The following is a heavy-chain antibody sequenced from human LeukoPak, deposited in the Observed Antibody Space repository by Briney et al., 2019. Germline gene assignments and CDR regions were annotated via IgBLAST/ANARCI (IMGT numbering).Heavy chain of an antibody. CDR1: GGSFSGYY. J-gene: IGHJ4*02. CDR2: INHSGST. Sequence: SETLSLTCAVYGGSFSGYYWSWIRQPPGKGLEWIGEINHSGSTNYNPSLKSRVTISVDTSKNQFSLKLTSVTAADTAMYYCARVRWYYFDHWGQGTLVTVSS. V-gene: IGHV4-34*01. CDR3: ARVRWYYFDH. D-gene: IGHD3-16*02.